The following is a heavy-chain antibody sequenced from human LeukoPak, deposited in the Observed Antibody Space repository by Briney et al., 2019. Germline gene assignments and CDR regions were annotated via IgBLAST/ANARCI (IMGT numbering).Heavy chain of an antibody. CDR2: IWYDGSNK. CDR1: AFTFNHYA. Sequence: GGSLRLSCAASAFTFNHYAMHWVRQAPGKGLEWVAVIWYDGSNKYYADSVKGRFTISRDNSKNTLYLQMNSLRVEDTAVYYCARVVAVAHRGWYYFDYWGQGTLVTVSS. D-gene: IGHD6-19*01. CDR3: ARVVAVAHRGWYYFDY. J-gene: IGHJ4*02. V-gene: IGHV3-33*01.